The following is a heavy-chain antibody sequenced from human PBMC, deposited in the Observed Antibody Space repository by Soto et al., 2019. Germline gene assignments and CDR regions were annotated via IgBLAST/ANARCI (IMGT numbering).Heavy chain of an antibody. CDR2: IYYSGST. V-gene: IGHV4-31*02. Sequence: LCGGSISSGGYYWSWIRQHPGKGLEWIGYIYYSGSTYYNPSLKSRVTISVDTSKNQFSLKLSSVTAADTAVYYCARYTVTNYYFDYWGQGTLVTVSS. CDR1: GGSISSGGYY. J-gene: IGHJ4*02. D-gene: IGHD4-17*01. CDR3: ARYTVTNYYFDY.